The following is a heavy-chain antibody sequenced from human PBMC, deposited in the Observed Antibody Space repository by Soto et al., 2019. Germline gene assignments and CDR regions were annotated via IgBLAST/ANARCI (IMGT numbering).Heavy chain of an antibody. CDR1: GGTFSSYA. CDR2: IIPIFGTA. D-gene: IGHD5-12*01. CDR3: ARVGRDGYNLGELLNYFDY. Sequence: QVQLVQSGAEVKKPGSSVKVSCKASGGTFSSYAISWVRQAPGQGLEWMGGIIPIFGTANYAQKFQGRVTITADESTSTAYMELSSLRSEDTAVYYCARVGRDGYNLGELLNYFDYWGQGTLVTVSS. V-gene: IGHV1-69*01. J-gene: IGHJ4*02.